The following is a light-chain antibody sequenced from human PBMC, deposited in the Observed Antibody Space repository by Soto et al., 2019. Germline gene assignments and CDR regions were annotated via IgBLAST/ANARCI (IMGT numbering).Light chain of an antibody. CDR2: DAS. Sequence: EIVLTQSPGTQSLSPGERDTLSCRASQSVSSSYLAWYQQKPGQAPRLLIYDASNRATGIPARFSGSGSGTDFTLTISSLEPEDFAVYYCQQRSNWPTFGQGTKVDI. CDR3: QQRSNWPT. J-gene: IGKJ1*01. CDR1: QSVSSSY. V-gene: IGKV3D-20*02.